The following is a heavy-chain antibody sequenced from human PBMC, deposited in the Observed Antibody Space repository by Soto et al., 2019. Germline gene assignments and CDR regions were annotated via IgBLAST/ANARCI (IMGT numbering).Heavy chain of an antibody. CDR2: SSNSGSFT. D-gene: IGHD1-1*01. Sequence: GGSLRLSCAASGFTFSDHYMSWIRQAPGKGLEWIGYSSNSGSFTRYADSVKGRFSVSRDNAKNSLFLQINSLRGDDTAIYYCVRSGDNYNLLDYWGQGTPVTVSS. CDR3: VRSGDNYNLLDY. J-gene: IGHJ4*02. V-gene: IGHV3-11*06. CDR1: GFTFSDHY.